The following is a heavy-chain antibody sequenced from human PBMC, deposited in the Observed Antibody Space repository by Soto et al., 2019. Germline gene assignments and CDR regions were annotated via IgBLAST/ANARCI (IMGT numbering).Heavy chain of an antibody. Sequence: QLQLQESGPGLVKPSETLSLTCTVSGGSISGSSYYWGWVRQPPGEGLEWRKSIFYDGSTYYNPSFKSRVTISVDASKTQCGLRLNSVTAAATAVYFCTRQGGFRRELLGRFAYWGQGILVTVSS. J-gene: IGHJ4*02. CDR3: TRQGGFRRELLGRFAY. CDR1: GGSISGSSYY. CDR2: IFYDGST. D-gene: IGHD2-15*01. V-gene: IGHV4-39*01.